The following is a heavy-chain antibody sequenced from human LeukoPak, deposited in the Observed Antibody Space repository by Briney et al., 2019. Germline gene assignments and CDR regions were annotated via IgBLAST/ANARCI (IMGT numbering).Heavy chain of an antibody. CDR2: ISGSGGST. J-gene: IGHJ4*02. Sequence: GGSLRLSCAAAGFTFSNYAMNWVRQAPGKGLEWVSAISGSGGSTYYADSVKGRFTISRDNSKNTLYLQMNSLRDEDTAVYYCARRKDSDYWGQGTLVTVSS. D-gene: IGHD1-14*01. CDR1: GFTFSNYA. CDR3: ARRKDSDY. V-gene: IGHV3-23*01.